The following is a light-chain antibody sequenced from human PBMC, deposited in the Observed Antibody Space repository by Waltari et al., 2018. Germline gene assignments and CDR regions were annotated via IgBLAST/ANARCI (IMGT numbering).Light chain of an antibody. CDR2: EFT. J-gene: IGLJ3*02. V-gene: IGLV2-8*01. CDR1: RTDGEGYDP. CDR3: SSYAGGSSLM. Sequence: QSALTQPPSASGSLGQSITISCTGIRTDGEGYDPVFWYQQHPGKAPNPLIFEFTKRPSGVPDRFSGSKSDNTASLAVSGLQAEDEADYYCSSYAGGSSLMFGGGTKLTVL.